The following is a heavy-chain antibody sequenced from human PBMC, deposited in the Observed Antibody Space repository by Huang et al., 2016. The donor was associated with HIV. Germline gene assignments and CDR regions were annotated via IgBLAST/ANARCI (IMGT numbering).Heavy chain of an antibody. V-gene: IGHV5-51*01. D-gene: IGHD1-1*01. J-gene: IGHJ4*02. CDR3: ARLSTTWYFDY. CDR2: IYPGDAET. CDR1: GYSFTTYW. Sequence: EVQLVQSGAEVKKPGESLKISCKGSGYSFTTYWIGWVRQVPGKGLKWRGIIYPGDAETRYSPSFQGQVTISADKSISTAYLQWSSLKASDTAMYYCARLSTTWYFDYWGQGTLVTVSS.